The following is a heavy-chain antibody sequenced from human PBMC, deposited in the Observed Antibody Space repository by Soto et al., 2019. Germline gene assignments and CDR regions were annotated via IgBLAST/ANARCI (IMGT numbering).Heavy chain of an antibody. J-gene: IGHJ4*02. D-gene: IGHD6-13*01. V-gene: IGHV3-48*04. CDR1: GFTFSSYS. CDR3: ARRAAAGRSFDY. Sequence: GGSLRLSCAASGFTFSSYSMNWVRQAPGKGLEWVSYISSSSSTIYYADSVRGRFTVSRDNAKNSLFLQMNSLRAEDTAVYYCARRAAAGRSFDYWGLGTLVTVSS. CDR2: ISSSSSTI.